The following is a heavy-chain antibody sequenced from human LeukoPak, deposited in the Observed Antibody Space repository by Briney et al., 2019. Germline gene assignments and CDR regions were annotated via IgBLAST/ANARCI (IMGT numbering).Heavy chain of an antibody. J-gene: IGHJ4*02. V-gene: IGHV1-2*02. CDR1: GYTFTGYY. CDR2: INPNSGGT. CDR3: ARAITMIVVAPGY. D-gene: IGHD3-22*01. Sequence: ASVKVSCKASGYTFTGYYMHWVRQAPGQGLEWMGWINPNSGGTNYAQKFQGRVTMTRDTSISTAYMELSRLRSDDTAVYYCARAITMIVVAPGYWGQGTLVTVSS.